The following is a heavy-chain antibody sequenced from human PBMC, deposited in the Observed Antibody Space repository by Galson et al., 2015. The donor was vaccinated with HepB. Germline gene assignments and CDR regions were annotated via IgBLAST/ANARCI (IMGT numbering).Heavy chain of an antibody. J-gene: IGHJ3*02. CDR3: ARVGGSITMIVVGSEAFDI. CDR1: GFTFSSYA. CDR2: ISYDGSNK. D-gene: IGHD3-22*01. Sequence: SLRLSCAASGFTFSSYAMHWVRQAPGKGLEWVAVISYDGSNKYYADSVKGRFTISRDNSKNTLYLQMNSLRAEDTAVYYCARVGGSITMIVVGSEAFDIWGQGTIVTVSS. V-gene: IGHV3-30-3*01.